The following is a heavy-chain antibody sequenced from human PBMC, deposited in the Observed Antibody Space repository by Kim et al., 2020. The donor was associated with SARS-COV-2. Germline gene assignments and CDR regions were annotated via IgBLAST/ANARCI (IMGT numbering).Heavy chain of an antibody. J-gene: IGHJ6*02. D-gene: IGHD5-12*01. CDR1: GGSISSSSYY. Sequence: SETLSLTCTVSGGSISSSSYYWGWIRQPPGKGLEWIGSIYYSGSTYYNPSLKSRVTISVDTSKNQFSLKLSSVTAADTAVYYGARHGGDGYNSYYYGMDVWGQGTTVTVSS. CDR2: IYYSGST. CDR3: ARHGGDGYNSYYYGMDV. V-gene: IGHV4-39*01.